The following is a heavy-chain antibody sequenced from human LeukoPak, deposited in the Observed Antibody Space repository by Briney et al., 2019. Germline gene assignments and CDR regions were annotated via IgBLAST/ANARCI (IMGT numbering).Heavy chain of an antibody. CDR2: VNPGGSGT. Sequence: GGSLRLSCAASGFKFSDHYIDWVRQAPGKGLEWVSAVNPGGSGTYYADSVKGRFTISRDNSKSTLYLQMNSLRVDDTAVYYCAKRVKAAPIYFDSWGQGTLVTVSS. V-gene: IGHV3-23*01. D-gene: IGHD2-15*01. J-gene: IGHJ4*02. CDR3: AKRVKAAPIYFDS. CDR1: GFKFSDHY.